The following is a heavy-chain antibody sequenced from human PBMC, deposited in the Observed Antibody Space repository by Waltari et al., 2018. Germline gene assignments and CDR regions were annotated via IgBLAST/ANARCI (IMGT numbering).Heavy chain of an antibody. D-gene: IGHD3-22*01. J-gene: IGHJ3*02. V-gene: IGHV3-7*01. CDR2: IKKDWGGE. CDR3: ARDQWFGFDI. Sequence: EVQLVESGGGLVQPGGSLRLSCAATGFTLSDYWMSWVRQAPGKGPGWLANIKKDWGGEYYVDSVRGRFTISRDNAKNSLYLQMDSLRPEDTAVYYCARDQWFGFDIWGQGTMVTVSS. CDR1: GFTLSDYW.